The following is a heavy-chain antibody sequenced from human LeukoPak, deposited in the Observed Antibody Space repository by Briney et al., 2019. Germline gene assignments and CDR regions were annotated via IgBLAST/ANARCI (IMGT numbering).Heavy chain of an antibody. CDR3: ARDVGITGPRSRFPRFDP. CDR1: GGSISSYY. J-gene: IGHJ5*02. CDR2: IYYSGST. V-gene: IGHV4-59*01. Sequence: PSETLSLTCTVSGGSISSYYWSWIRQPPGKGLEWIGYIYYSGSTNYNPSLKSRVTISVDTSKNQFSLKLSSVTAADTAVYYCARDVGITGPRSRFPRFDPWGQGTLVTVSS. D-gene: IGHD1-20*01.